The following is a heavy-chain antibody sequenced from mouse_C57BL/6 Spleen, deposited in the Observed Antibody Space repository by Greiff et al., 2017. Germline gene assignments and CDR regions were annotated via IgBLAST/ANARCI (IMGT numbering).Heavy chain of an antibody. CDR3: ARVYGSRDWYFDV. Sequence: EVKLVESGGGLVKPGGSLKLSCAASGFTFSSYAMSWVRQTPEKRLEWVATISDGGSYTYYPDNVKGRFTISRDNAKNNLYLQMSQLKSEDTAMYYCARVYGSRDWYFDVWGTGTTVTVSS. CDR1: GFTFSSYA. D-gene: IGHD1-1*01. CDR2: ISDGGSYT. J-gene: IGHJ1*03. V-gene: IGHV5-4*03.